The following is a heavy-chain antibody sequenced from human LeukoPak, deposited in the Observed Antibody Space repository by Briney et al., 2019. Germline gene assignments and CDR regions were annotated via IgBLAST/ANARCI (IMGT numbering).Heavy chain of an antibody. CDR2: IYGGGGT. CDR1: GFTVSSNY. V-gene: IGHV3-66*01. J-gene: IGHJ4*02. Sequence: GGSLRLSCAASGFTVSSNYMSWVRQAPGKGLEWVSVIYGGGGTYYADSVKGRFTISRDNSKNTMYLQMNTLRAEDTAVYYCASPYCSGDCCYSGYWGQGTLVTVSS. D-gene: IGHD2-15*01. CDR3: ASPYCSGDCCYSGY.